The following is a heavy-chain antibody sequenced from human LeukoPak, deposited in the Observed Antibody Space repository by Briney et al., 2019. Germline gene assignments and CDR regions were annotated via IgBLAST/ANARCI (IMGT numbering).Heavy chain of an antibody. Sequence: GGSLRLSCAASGFTFSSYGMHWVRQAPGKGLEWVVFIRYDGSNKYYADSVKGRFTISRDNSKNTLYLQMNSLRAEDTAVYYCAKDRDWGTYYFDYWGQGTLVTVSS. CDR3: AKDRDWGTYYFDY. V-gene: IGHV3-30*02. CDR1: GFTFSSYG. J-gene: IGHJ4*02. D-gene: IGHD7-27*01. CDR2: IRYDGSNK.